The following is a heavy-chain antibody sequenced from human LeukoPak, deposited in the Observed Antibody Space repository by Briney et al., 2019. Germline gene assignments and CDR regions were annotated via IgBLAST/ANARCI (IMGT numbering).Heavy chain of an antibody. D-gene: IGHD2-2*01. CDR3: PRSGYCSSTSCSMPLDY. Sequence: PSETLSLTCTVSGGSISSYYWSWIRQPPGKGLEWIGYIYTSGSTNYNPSLKSRVTISVDTSKNQFSLKLSSVTAADTAVYYCPRSGYCSSTSCSMPLDYWGQGTLVTVSS. J-gene: IGHJ4*02. CDR1: GGSISSYY. CDR2: IYTSGST. V-gene: IGHV4-4*09.